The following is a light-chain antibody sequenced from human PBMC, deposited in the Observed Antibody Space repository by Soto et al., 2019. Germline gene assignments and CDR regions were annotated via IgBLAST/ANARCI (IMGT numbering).Light chain of an antibody. CDR1: SSDVGGYSY. CDR2: DVS. CDR3: SSYTSSSTLYV. J-gene: IGLJ1*01. V-gene: IGLV2-14*01. Sequence: QSVLTQPASVSGSPGQSITISCTGTSSDVGGYSYVSWYQQHPGKAPKLMIYDVSNRPSGVSNRFSGPKSGNTASLTISGLQAEDEADYYCSSYTSSSTLYVFGTGTKVTVL.